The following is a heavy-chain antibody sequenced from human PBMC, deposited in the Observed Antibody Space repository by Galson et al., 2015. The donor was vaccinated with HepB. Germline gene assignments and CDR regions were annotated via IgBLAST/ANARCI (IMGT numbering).Heavy chain of an antibody. D-gene: IGHD3-16*01. CDR2: ISDTGDGT. CDR3: AKVLGANFHY. Sequence: LRLSCAASGFSFSTSAMSWVRQAPGKGLEWVSAISDTGDGTFYADAVKGRLTISRDNSKNTLYLQMNSLRAEDTAVYSCAKVLGANFHYWGQGNLVTVSS. CDR1: GFSFSTSA. J-gene: IGHJ4*02. V-gene: IGHV3-23*01.